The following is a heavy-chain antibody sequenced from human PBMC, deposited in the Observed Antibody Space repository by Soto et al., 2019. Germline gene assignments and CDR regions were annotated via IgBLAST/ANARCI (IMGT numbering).Heavy chain of an antibody. Sequence: QITLEESGPTLVKPTQTLTLTCTFSGFSLSTIGVGVGWIRQPPGKALEWLAVIYWDDDKRYSPSLKSRLTISKDTSKNQVVLTVTNMDPVDTATYYCARRGVWYFDLWGRGTLVTVSS. CDR2: IYWDDDK. D-gene: IGHD3-16*01. CDR3: ARRGVWYFDL. CDR1: GFSLSTIGVG. J-gene: IGHJ2*01. V-gene: IGHV2-5*02.